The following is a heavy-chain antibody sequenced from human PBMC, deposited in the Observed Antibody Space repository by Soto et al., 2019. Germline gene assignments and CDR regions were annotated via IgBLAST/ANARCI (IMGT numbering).Heavy chain of an antibody. V-gene: IGHV1-18*01. CDR2: ISAYNGNT. CDR3: AGDSPEVRFLEWLSQSADYYYGMDV. CDR1: GYTFTSYG. D-gene: IGHD3-3*01. J-gene: IGHJ6*02. Sequence: GASVKVSCKASGYTFTSYGISWVRQAPGQGLEWMGWISAYNGNTNYAQKLQGRVTMTTDTSTSTAYMELRSLRSDDTAVYYCAGDSPEVRFLEWLSQSADYYYGMDVWGQGTTVTVSS.